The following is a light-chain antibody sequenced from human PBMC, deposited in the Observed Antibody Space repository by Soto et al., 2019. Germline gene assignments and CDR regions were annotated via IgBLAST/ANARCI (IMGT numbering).Light chain of an antibody. J-gene: IGKJ1*01. CDR2: ATS. CDR3: QQHGGSPTWT. Sequence: EIVLTQSPGTLSLSPGERAILSCRASQSISSRYLAWYQQKPGQAPSLLIYATSSRATGIPDRFSGSGSGTDFTLTISRLEPEDFAVYFCQQHGGSPTWTFGPGTKADIK. V-gene: IGKV3-20*01. CDR1: QSISSRY.